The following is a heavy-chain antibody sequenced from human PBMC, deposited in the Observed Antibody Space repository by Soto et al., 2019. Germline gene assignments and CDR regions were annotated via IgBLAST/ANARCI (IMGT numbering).Heavy chain of an antibody. D-gene: IGHD3-3*01. CDR1: RLPFTSYA. CDR2: ISGSGDST. Sequence: RGSLRLSWATSRLPFTSYAMNWVHQAPRLGLEWVSAISGSGDSTYYADSVKGRFTISRDNSKNTLHLRMNSLRDEDTAEYYCAKESGGWSGYYTHMDVWRQGTTVTVSP. V-gene: IGHV3-23*01. CDR3: AKESGGWSGYYTHMDV. J-gene: IGHJ6*01.